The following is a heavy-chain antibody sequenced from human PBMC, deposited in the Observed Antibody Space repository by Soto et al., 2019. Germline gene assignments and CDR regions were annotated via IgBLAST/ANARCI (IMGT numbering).Heavy chain of an antibody. V-gene: IGHV1-2*02. CDR2: INPNSGGT. D-gene: IGHD3-10*01. J-gene: IGHJ5*02. Sequence: ASVKVSCKASGFSFTGHYMHWVRQAPGQGLEWMGWINPNSGGTNYAQKFQGRVTMTRDTSISTAYMELSRLRSDDTAVYYCARELLLVRGVIPAGWFDPWGQGTLVTVSS. CDR3: ARELLLVRGVIPAGWFDP. CDR1: GFSFTGHY.